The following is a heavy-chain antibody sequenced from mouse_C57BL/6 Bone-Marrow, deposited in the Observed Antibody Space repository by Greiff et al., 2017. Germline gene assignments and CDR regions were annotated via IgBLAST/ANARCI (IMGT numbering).Heavy chain of an antibody. J-gene: IGHJ1*03. CDR3: ARGDYDYDGYFDV. CDR2: FHPYNDDT. Sequence: QVQLQQPGAELVKPGASVKLSCKASGYTFTTYPIEWMKQNHGKSLEWIGNFHPYNDDTKYNEKFKGKATLTVEKSSSTVYLELSRLTSDDSAVYYCARGDYDYDGYFDVWGTGTTVTVSS. CDR1: GYTFTTYP. D-gene: IGHD2-4*01. V-gene: IGHV1-47*01.